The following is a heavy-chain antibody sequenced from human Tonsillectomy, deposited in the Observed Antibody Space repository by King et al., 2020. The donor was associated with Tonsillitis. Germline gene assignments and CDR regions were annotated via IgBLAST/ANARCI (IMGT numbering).Heavy chain of an antibody. Sequence: QLQESVPGLVKPSQTLSLTCTVSGDSIDSGSHYWGWIRQPAGKGLEFIGRIFSSGNTNYNPSLKSRVTMSVDTSKNQCSLKLTSVTAADTAVYYCARVMSWYENWFDPWGQGTLVTVSS. J-gene: IGHJ5*02. D-gene: IGHD6-13*01. V-gene: IGHV4-61*02. CDR3: ARVMSWYENWFDP. CDR2: IFSSGNT. CDR1: GDSIDSGSHY.